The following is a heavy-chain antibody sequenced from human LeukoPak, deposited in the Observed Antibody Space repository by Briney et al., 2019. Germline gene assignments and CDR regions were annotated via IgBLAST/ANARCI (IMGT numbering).Heavy chain of an antibody. CDR1: GGSISSSRYY. Sequence: SDTLSLTCTVSGGSISSSRYYWGWIRQPPGKGLEWIGSIHYSGSTYYNPSLKSRVTISVDTSKNQFSLKFNSVIAADTAVYYCARHLYGDPGDVWGQGTLVTVSS. V-gene: IGHV4-39*01. D-gene: IGHD4-17*01. J-gene: IGHJ4*02. CDR3: ARHLYGDPGDV. CDR2: IHYSGST.